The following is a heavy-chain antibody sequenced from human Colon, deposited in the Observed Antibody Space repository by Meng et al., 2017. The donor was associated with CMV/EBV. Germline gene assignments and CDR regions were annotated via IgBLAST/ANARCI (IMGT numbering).Heavy chain of an antibody. V-gene: IGHV4-34*01. CDR1: GESFSGYY. Sequence: QVPLPQWGAGLLKPSATLSLPCAFYGESFSGYYWTWIRQPPGRGLEWIGESYYTGSTNYSPSLKSRVTISLDTSKNQFSLKLNSVTAADTAVYYCARATKSSCWEVLDYWGHGTLVTVSS. D-gene: IGHD2-2*01. CDR2: SYYTGST. CDR3: ARATKSSCWEVLDY. J-gene: IGHJ4*01.